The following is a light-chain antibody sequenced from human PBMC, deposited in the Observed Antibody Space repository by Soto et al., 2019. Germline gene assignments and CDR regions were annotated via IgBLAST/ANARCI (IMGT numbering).Light chain of an antibody. CDR2: YDD. J-gene: IGLJ3*02. CDR3: AVWDDNLNGGV. V-gene: IGLV1-36*01. CDR1: RSNIRNNA. Sequence: QSVLTQPPSVSEAPRQRVTSSWSGSRSNIRNNAVNWYQQLPGKAPKLLIYYDDLLPSGVSDRFSGSKSGTSASLASSGLQSEDEAVYYCAVWDDNLNGGVFGGGTKLPVL.